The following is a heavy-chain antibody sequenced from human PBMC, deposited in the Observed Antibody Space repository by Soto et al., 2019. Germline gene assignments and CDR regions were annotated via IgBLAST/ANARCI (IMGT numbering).Heavy chain of an antibody. CDR1: GYSFISYW. CDR3: ARHGYYDSSGYSYVEQTQGGLDGMDV. CDR2: IYPGDSDT. V-gene: IGHV5-51*01. Sequence: PGESLKISCKGSGYSFISYWIGWVRQMPGKGLEWMGIIYPGDSDTRYSPSFQGQVTISADKSISTAYLQWSSLKASDTAMYYCARHGYYDSSGYSYVEQTQGGLDGMDVWGQGTTVTVYS. D-gene: IGHD3-22*01. J-gene: IGHJ6*02.